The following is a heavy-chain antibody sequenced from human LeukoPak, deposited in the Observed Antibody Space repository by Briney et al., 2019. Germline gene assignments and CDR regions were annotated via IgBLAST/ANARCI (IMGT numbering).Heavy chain of an antibody. CDR3: ARAGYSSGAGY. J-gene: IGHJ4*02. Sequence: SETLSLTCTVSGGSISSSNYYWGWIRRPPGKGLEWIGSIYYSGSTYYNPSLRSRVTISVDTSKNQFSLKLSSVTAADTAVYYCARAGYSSGAGYWGQGTLVTVSS. D-gene: IGHD6-19*01. CDR1: GGSISSSNYY. V-gene: IGHV4-39*01. CDR2: IYYSGST.